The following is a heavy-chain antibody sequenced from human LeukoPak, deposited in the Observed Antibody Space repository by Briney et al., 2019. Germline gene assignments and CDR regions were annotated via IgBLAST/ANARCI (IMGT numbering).Heavy chain of an antibody. V-gene: IGHV5-51*03. Sequence: GESLTLSCRGSGYIFTSYWIGWVREMRGKGVEGGGNMYGGESDTRYSPSFQCQVTISADKSISTAYLQWSSLKASDTAMYYCASPYQYYYDSSGYYSYYFDYWGQGTLVTVSS. CDR2: MYGGESDT. D-gene: IGHD3-22*01. CDR3: ASPYQYYYDSSGYYSYYFDY. CDR1: GYIFTSYW. J-gene: IGHJ4*02.